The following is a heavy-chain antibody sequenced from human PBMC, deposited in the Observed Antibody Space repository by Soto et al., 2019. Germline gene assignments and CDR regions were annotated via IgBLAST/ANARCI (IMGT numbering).Heavy chain of an antibody. CDR1: GFTFSNYW. Sequence: EVQLVESGGGLVQPGGSLRLSCTASGFTFSNYWMSWVRQAPGKGLEWVASMKQDGSEKDYVGSVKGRFTISRDNAKNSLYLQMNSLTTEDTAVYYCARLITPRVLDSWGQGTLVTVSS. CDR3: ARLITPRVLDS. CDR2: MKQDGSEK. D-gene: IGHD1-20*01. J-gene: IGHJ4*02. V-gene: IGHV3-7*05.